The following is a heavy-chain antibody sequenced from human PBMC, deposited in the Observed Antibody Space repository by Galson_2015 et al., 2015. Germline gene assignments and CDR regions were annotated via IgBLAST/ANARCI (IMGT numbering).Heavy chain of an antibody. CDR1: GYTFTSYD. CDR3: AREFGRDMPAID. V-gene: IGHV1-8*01. D-gene: IGHD5-18*01. Sequence: SVKVSCKASGYTFTSYDINWVRQATGQGLEWMGWMNPNSGNTGYAQKFQGRVTMTRNTSISTAYMELSSLRSDDTAVYYCAREFGRDMPAIDRGQGTLVTVSS. CDR2: MNPNSGNT. J-gene: IGHJ4*02.